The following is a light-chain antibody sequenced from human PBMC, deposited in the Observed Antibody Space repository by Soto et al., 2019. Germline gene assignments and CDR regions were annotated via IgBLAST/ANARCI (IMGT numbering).Light chain of an antibody. CDR3: QTWGDGIA. CDR1: SGHSTYA. V-gene: IGLV4-69*01. CDR2: VDSDGSH. Sequence: QLVLTQSPSASASLGASVKLTCTLSSGHSTYAIAWHQQQPETGPRFLMKVDSDGSHTTGDGIPDRFSGSSSGAERYLTGSTLQSEDEADYYCQTWGDGIAFGGGTQLTVL. J-gene: IGLJ3*02.